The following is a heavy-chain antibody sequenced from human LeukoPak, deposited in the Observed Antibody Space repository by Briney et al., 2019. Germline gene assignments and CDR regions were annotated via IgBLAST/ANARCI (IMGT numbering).Heavy chain of an antibody. D-gene: IGHD4-23*01. CDR1: GYTFTSYG. Sequence: ASVKVSCKASGYTFTSYGISWVRQAPGQGIEWMGWISAYNGNTNYAQKLQGRVTMTTDTSTSTAYMELRSLRSDDTAVYYCARWATVVTQGWFDPWGQGTLVTVSS. CDR3: ARWATVVTQGWFDP. CDR2: ISAYNGNT. V-gene: IGHV1-18*01. J-gene: IGHJ5*02.